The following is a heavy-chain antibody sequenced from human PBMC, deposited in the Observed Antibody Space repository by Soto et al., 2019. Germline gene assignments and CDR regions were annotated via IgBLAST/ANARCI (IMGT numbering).Heavy chain of an antibody. J-gene: IGHJ6*02. V-gene: IGHV3-15*07. CDR2: IKSKTDGGTT. Sequence: GGSLRLSCAASGFTFSNAWMNWVRQAPGKGLEWVGRIKSKTDGGTTDYAAPVKGRFTISRDDSKNTLYLQMNSLKTEETAVYYCTTDRRFIPPGAFPLVVPAAMPGGNYYYGMDVWGQGTTVTVSS. CDR1: GFTFSNAW. CDR3: TTDRRFIPPGAFPLVVPAAMPGGNYYYGMDV. D-gene: IGHD2-2*01.